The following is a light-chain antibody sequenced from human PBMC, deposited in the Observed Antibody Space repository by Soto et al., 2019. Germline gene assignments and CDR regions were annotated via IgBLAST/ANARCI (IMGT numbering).Light chain of an antibody. CDR2: SNN. CDR1: SSNIESNT. V-gene: IGLV1-44*01. CDR3: AAWDDSHYV. J-gene: IGLJ1*01. Sequence: QSVLTQPPSASGTPGQRVTISCSGSSSNIESNTVTWYQQLPGTAPKLVIYSNNQRPSGVPDRFSGSKSGTSASLAISGLQSEDEADYYCAAWDDSHYVFGTGTKLTVL.